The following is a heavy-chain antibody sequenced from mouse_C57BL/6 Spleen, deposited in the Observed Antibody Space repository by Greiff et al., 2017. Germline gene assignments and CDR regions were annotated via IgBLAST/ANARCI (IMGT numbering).Heavy chain of an antibody. CDR3: TYCYDGCYWYFDV. CDR1: GFTFSNYW. Sequence: EVQLVESGGGLVQPGGSMKLSCVASGFTFSNYWMNWVRQSPEKGLEWVAQIRLKSDNYATHYAESVKGRFTISRDDSKSSVYLQMSNLRADDTGIYYCTYCYDGCYWYFDVWGTGTTVTVSS. CDR2: IRLKSDNYAT. V-gene: IGHV6-3*01. D-gene: IGHD2-12*01. J-gene: IGHJ1*03.